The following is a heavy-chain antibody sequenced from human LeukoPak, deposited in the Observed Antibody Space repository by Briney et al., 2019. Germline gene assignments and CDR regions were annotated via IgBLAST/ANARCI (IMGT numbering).Heavy chain of an antibody. D-gene: IGHD5-18*01. CDR3: ARDRYSYGYRPYACDI. CDR1: GYTFTSYA. J-gene: IGHJ3*02. Sequence: ASVTVSCTASGYTFTSYAMNWVRQAPGQGLEWMGWINTNTGNPTYAQGFTGRFVFSLDTSVSTAYLQISSLKAEDTAVYYCARDRYSYGYRPYACDIWGQGTMVTVSS. CDR2: INTNTGNP. V-gene: IGHV7-4-1*02.